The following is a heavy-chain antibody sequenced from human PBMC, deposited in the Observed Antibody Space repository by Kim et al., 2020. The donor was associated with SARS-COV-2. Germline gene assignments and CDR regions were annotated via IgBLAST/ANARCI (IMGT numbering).Heavy chain of an antibody. D-gene: IGHD6-13*01. Sequence: SETLSLTCTVSGGSISSGGYYWSWIRQHPGKGLEWIGYIYYSGSTYYNPSLKSRVTISVDTYKNQFSLNLSSVTAADTAVYYCAGGFSWDYYYYGMDVWGQGTTVTVSS. V-gene: IGHV4-31*03. CDR2: IYYSGST. J-gene: IGHJ6*02. CDR3: AGGFSWDYYYYGMDV. CDR1: GGSISSGGYY.